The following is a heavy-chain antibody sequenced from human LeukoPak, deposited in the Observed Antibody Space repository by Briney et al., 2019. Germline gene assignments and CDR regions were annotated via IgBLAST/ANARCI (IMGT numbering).Heavy chain of an antibody. CDR2: IYPGDSDT. CDR3: ARQHYDILTGVTNFDY. CDR1: GYSFTSYW. Sequence: GESLKISCKGSGYSFTSYWIGWVRQMPGEGLEWMGIIYPGDSDTRYSPSFQGQVTISADKSISTAYLQWSSLKASDTAMYHCARQHYDILTGVTNFDYWGQGTLVTVSS. J-gene: IGHJ4*02. D-gene: IGHD3-9*01. V-gene: IGHV5-51*01.